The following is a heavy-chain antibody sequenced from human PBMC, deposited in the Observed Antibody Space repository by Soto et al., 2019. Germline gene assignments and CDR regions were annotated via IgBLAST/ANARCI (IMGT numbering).Heavy chain of an antibody. CDR2: IDSDGSRT. CDR3: ARRLMYGDYDLDY. CDR1: GFTFSRSW. Sequence: EVQLVESGGGLVQPGGSLRLSCAASGFTFSRSWMHWVRQAPGKGLVWVSRIDSDGSRTNYADSVKGRFTISRDNGKNTLYLQMNSLRAEDTAVYYCARRLMYGDYDLDYWGQGTLVTVST. J-gene: IGHJ4*02. V-gene: IGHV3-74*01. D-gene: IGHD4-17*01.